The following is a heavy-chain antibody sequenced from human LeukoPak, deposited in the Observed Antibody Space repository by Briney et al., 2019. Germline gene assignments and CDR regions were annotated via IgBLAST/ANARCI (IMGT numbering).Heavy chain of an antibody. CDR1: GFTFSSYG. V-gene: IGHV3-23*01. CDR2: ISGSGGST. D-gene: IGHD3-22*01. Sequence: GGTLRLSCAASGFTFSSYGMSWVRQAPGKGLEWVSAISGSGGSTYYADSVKGRFTISRDNSKNTLNLQMNSLRAEDTAVYYCAKDPTHYRVWDYYETIGLSYWGQGTLVTVSS. CDR3: AKDPTHYRVWDYYETIGLSY. J-gene: IGHJ4*02.